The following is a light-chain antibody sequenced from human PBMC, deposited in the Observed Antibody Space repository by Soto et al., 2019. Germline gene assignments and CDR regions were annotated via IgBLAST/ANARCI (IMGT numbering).Light chain of an antibody. Sequence: EIVLTQSPGTLSLSPGERVSLSCRASRPVVRQYIAWYHQKPGQAPRLLIHDAVSRATGIPDRFSGSGSGTEFTLTISSLQSEDLALYYCQQYNNWPWTFGQGTKVDIK. CDR1: RPVVRQ. CDR2: DAV. CDR3: QQYNNWPWT. V-gene: IGKV3D-15*01. J-gene: IGKJ1*01.